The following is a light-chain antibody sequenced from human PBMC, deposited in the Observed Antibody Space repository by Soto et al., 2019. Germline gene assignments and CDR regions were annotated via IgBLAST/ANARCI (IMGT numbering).Light chain of an antibody. J-gene: IGKJ1*01. CDR1: QSLDSRY. CDR3: QHYDASQWT. Sequence: EIVLTQSPGTLSLAPLEIATLSFMASQSLDSRYFSWYQQIPGQAPRLLMYGTSSRATGIPDRFSGSGSGTDFTLTISRLEPEDFAVYYCQHYDASQWTFGQGTKVDIK. V-gene: IGKV3-20*01. CDR2: GTS.